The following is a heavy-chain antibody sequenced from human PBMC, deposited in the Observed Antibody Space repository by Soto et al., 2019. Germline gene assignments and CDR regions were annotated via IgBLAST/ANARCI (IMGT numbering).Heavy chain of an antibody. Sequence: EVQLVESGGGLVKPGGSLRLSCAASGFTFSSYSMNWVRQAPGKGLEWVSSISSSSSYIYYADSVKGRFTISRDNAKNSLERQMNSLRAEDTAVYYCAGEGGVAARRLGPWGQGTLGTVSS. D-gene: IGHD2-15*01. CDR1: GFTFSSYS. CDR2: ISSSSSYI. J-gene: IGHJ5*02. CDR3: AGEGGVAARRLGP. V-gene: IGHV3-21*01.